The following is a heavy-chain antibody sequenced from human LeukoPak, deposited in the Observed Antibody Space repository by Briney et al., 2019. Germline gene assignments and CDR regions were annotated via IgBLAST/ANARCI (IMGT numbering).Heavy chain of an antibody. Sequence: RSGGSLRLSCAASGFTVSSNYMSWVRQAPGKGLECVSVIANDGRTYYANSVKGRFTISRDISKNMVYLQMNSLRAEDTAVYYCAKDDDYGDYPFDYWGQGTLVTVSS. CDR2: IANDGRT. D-gene: IGHD4-17*01. J-gene: IGHJ4*02. CDR3: AKDDDYGDYPFDY. CDR1: GFTVSSNY. V-gene: IGHV3-53*01.